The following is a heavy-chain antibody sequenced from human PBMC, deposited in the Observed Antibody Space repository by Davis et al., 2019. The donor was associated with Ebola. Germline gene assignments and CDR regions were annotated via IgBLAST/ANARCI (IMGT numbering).Heavy chain of an antibody. CDR2: ISSSSNYI. Sequence: GGSLRLSCAGSGFTFGNYAMTWARQAPGKGLEWVSFISSSSNYIYYADSVKGRFTVSRDNAKNSLYLQMNSLRAEDTAVYYCAREVDSSGYVLWGQGTLVRVSS. CDR1: GFTFGNYA. D-gene: IGHD3-22*01. V-gene: IGHV3-21*01. J-gene: IGHJ4*02. CDR3: AREVDSSGYVL.